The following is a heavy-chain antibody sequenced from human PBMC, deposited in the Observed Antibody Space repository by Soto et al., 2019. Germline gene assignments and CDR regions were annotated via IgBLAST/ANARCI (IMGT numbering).Heavy chain of an antibody. CDR2: ISNTGAYT. D-gene: IGHD6-6*01. CDR3: AKTRQYTSSPCDY. V-gene: IGHV3-23*01. J-gene: IGHJ4*02. CDR1: GFTFSSYA. Sequence: GGSLRLSCAASGFTFSSYAMSWVRQAPGKGLEWVSAISNTGAYTYYADSVKGRFTISRDNSKNTLYLQMDSLGAEDTAVYYCAKTRQYTSSPCDYWGQGTLVTVSS.